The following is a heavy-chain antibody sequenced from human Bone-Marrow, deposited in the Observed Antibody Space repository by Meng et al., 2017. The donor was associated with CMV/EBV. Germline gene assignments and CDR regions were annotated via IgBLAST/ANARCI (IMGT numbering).Heavy chain of an antibody. CDR1: GGSVSSGSYY. CDR3: ARYRRGYNYATGRAGDYFDC. Sequence: SETLSLTCTASGGSVSSGSYYWSWIRQPPGKGPEWIGYIYYTGTTDYNPSLKSRVTISVDTSRNEFSLKLNSVTAADTAVYYCARYRRGYNYATGRAGDYFDCWGPGTLVTVSS. D-gene: IGHD5-18*01. V-gene: IGHV4-61*01. J-gene: IGHJ4*02. CDR2: IYYTGTT.